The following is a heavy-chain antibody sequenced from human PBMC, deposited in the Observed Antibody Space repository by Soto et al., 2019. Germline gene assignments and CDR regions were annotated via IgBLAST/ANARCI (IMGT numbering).Heavy chain of an antibody. CDR1: GYSFTSYW. Sequence: GESLKISCKGSGYSFTSYWIGWVRQMPGKGLEWMGIIYPGDSDTRYSPSFQGQVTISADKSISTAYLQWSSLKASDTAMYYCASALVITGTTYGMDVWGQGPTVTVSS. J-gene: IGHJ6*02. CDR2: IYPGDSDT. V-gene: IGHV5-51*01. D-gene: IGHD1-7*01. CDR3: ASALVITGTTYGMDV.